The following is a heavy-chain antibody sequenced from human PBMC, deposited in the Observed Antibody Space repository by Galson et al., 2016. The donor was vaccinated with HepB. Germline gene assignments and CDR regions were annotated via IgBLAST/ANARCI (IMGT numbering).Heavy chain of an antibody. CDR3: AHNNWNYGGAADY. D-gene: IGHD1-7*01. Sequence: PALVKPTQTLTLTCSFSGFSLDTTGAGVGWFRQPPGKALEWLALIYWDDDDHYSPFLKSRLTITKDTSKDQVVLTMSNMDPVDTATYYCAHNNWNYGGAADYWGQGTLITVSS. CDR2: IYWDDDD. J-gene: IGHJ4*02. CDR1: GFSLDTTGAG. V-gene: IGHV2-5*02.